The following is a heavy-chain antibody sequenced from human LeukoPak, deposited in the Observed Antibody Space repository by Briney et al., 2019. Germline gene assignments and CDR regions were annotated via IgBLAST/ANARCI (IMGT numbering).Heavy chain of an antibody. CDR2: ISHDGNKK. V-gene: IGHV3-30*03. CDR1: GFSLTSNG. CDR3: ARDIRVRYMPMVRAVEYYQYHAMDV. J-gene: IGHJ6*02. Sequence: GGSLRLSCAASGFSLTSNGMHGVRQAPGKGLEGVAFISHDGNKKYYADSVKGRFTVSRDSSKSTLFLQMYSLRRDDTAVYYCARDIRVRYMPMVRAVEYYQYHAMDVWGQGTTVTVYS. D-gene: IGHD3-10*01.